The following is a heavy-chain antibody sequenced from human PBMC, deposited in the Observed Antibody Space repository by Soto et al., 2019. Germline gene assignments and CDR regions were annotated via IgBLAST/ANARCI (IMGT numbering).Heavy chain of an antibody. Sequence: QVQLVESGGGVVQPGRSLRLSCAASGFTFSSYGMHWVRQAPGKWLEWVAAIWCDGSSKYYAHSVNGGFTITRDNSKNRQYLEKDSVRAEDTAVYYCARVDRGTSLFFYYYGMDVWGQGTTVTVSS. J-gene: IGHJ6*02. D-gene: IGHD2-21*01. CDR3: ARVDRGTSLFFYYYGMDV. CDR1: GFTFSSYG. V-gene: IGHV3-33*01. CDR2: IWCDGSSK.